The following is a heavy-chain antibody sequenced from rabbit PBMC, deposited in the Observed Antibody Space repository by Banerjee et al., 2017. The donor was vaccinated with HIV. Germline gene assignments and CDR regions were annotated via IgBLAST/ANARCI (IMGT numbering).Heavy chain of an antibody. V-gene: IGHV1S40*01. CDR1: GFDLSSYYY. D-gene: IGHD6-1*01. CDR3: ARDLPHSAGYSFDL. Sequence: QSLEESGGDLVKPGASLTLTCTASGFDLSSYYYMCWVRQAPGKGLEWIGCIDTGSGYTVYASWAKGRFTISKTSSTVDLKMTSLTAADTAIYFCARDLPHSAGYSFDLWGQGTLVTVS. J-gene: IGHJ4*01. CDR2: IDTGSGYT.